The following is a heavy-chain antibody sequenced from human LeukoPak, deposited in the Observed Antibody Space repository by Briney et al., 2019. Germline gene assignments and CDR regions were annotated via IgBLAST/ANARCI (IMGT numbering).Heavy chain of an antibody. V-gene: IGHV1-2*02. CDR3: ARSLRTMIVVVIPFLGY. Sequence: ASVNVSCKASGYTFTGYYMHWVRPAPGQGLEWMGWINPNSGGTNYAQKFQGRVTMTRDTSISTAHMELSRLRSDDTAVYYCARSLRTMIVVVIPFLGYWGQGTLVTVSS. J-gene: IGHJ4*02. CDR1: GYTFTGYY. CDR2: INPNSGGT. D-gene: IGHD3-22*01.